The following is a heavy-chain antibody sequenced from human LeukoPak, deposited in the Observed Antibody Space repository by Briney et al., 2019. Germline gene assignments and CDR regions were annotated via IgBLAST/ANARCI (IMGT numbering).Heavy chain of an antibody. J-gene: IGHJ6*03. Sequence: SETLSLTCAVYGGSFSGYYWSWIRQPPGKGLEWIGEINHSGSTNYNPSLKSRVTISVDTSKNQFSLKLSSVTAADTAVYYCARADSGYDDYYYYYMDVWGKGTTVTISS. CDR3: ARADSGYDDYYYYYMDV. CDR2: INHSGST. CDR1: GGSFSGYY. V-gene: IGHV4-34*01. D-gene: IGHD5-12*01.